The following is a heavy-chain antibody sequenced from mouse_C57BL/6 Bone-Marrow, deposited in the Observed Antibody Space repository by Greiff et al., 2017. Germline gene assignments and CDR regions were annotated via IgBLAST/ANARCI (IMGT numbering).Heavy chain of an antibody. CDR3: SGYYTWFAY. CDR1: GYAFSSSW. CDR2: IYPGDGDT. Sequence: QVQLQQSGPELVKPGASVKISCKASGYAFSSSWMNWVKQRPGKGLVWIGRIYPGDGDTNYNGKFKGKATLTADKSSSTAYMQLSSLTSEDSAVYFCSGYYTWFAYWGQGTLVTVSA. V-gene: IGHV1-82*01. D-gene: IGHD2-3*01. J-gene: IGHJ3*01.